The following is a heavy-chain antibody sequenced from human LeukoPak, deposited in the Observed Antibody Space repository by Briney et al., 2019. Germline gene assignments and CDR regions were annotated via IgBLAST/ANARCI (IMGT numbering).Heavy chain of an antibody. Sequence: GGSLRLSCAASGFTFSSHDMHWVRQATGKGLEWVSAIGTAGDTYYPGSVKGRFTISRDNSKNTLYLQMNSLRAEDTAVYYCASQTGTPYYFDYWGQGTLVTVSS. D-gene: IGHD1-1*01. CDR3: ASQTGTPYYFDY. CDR1: GFTFSSHD. V-gene: IGHV3-13*01. J-gene: IGHJ4*02. CDR2: IGTAGDT.